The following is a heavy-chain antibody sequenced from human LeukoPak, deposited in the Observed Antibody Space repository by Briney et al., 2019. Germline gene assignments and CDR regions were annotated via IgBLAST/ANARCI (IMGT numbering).Heavy chain of an antibody. J-gene: IGHJ4*02. Sequence: GESLKISSKASGYSFSSCWIGWVRQMPGKGLEWMGIIYPGDSDTRYSPSFQGQVTISADKSITTGYLQWSSLKASDTAMYYCARAPTSVSNPYYFDYWGQGALVTVST. D-gene: IGHD4-11*01. V-gene: IGHV5-51*01. CDR3: ARAPTSVSNPYYFDY. CDR2: IYPGDSDT. CDR1: GYSFSSCW.